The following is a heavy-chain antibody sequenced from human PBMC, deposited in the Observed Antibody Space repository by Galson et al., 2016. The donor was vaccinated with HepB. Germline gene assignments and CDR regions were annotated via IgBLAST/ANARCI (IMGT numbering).Heavy chain of an antibody. Sequence: SVKVSCKASGYTFTSYGMSWVRQAPGQGLEWMGWISPYDGDRNCAQKLRGRLTMTTDTSTSTVYMELRSLKSDDTAVYYCAGDYEDCGGDCYEDCFDPWGQGTLVIVSS. D-gene: IGHD2-21*01. CDR1: GYTFTSYG. J-gene: IGHJ5*02. V-gene: IGHV1-18*01. CDR2: ISPYDGDR. CDR3: AGDYEDCGGDCYEDCFDP.